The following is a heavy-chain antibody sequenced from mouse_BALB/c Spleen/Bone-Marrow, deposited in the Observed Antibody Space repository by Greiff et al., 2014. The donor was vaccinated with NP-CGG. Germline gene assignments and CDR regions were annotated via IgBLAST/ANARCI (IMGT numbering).Heavy chain of an antibody. V-gene: IGHV14-3*02. CDR3: ANYYYGSHFDY. D-gene: IGHD1-1*01. J-gene: IGHJ2*01. CDR1: GFNIKDTY. Sequence: VQLQQSGAALVKPGASVKLSCTASGFNIKDTYMHWVKQRPEQGLEWIGRIDPANGNTKYDPKFQGKATITADTSSNTAYLQRSSLASEDAAVYACANYYYGSHFDYWGQGTTLTVSS. CDR2: IDPANGNT.